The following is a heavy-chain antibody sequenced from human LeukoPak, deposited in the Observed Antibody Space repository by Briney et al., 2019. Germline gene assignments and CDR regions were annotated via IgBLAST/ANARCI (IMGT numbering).Heavy chain of an antibody. D-gene: IGHD3-10*01. Sequence: PSETLSLTCAFYGGSFRGYYGSWIRQSPGKGLEWIGEINHSGAIDYNTSLKRRVTISVDTSKNQFSLNLNSVTAADTAVYYCTRGGYGPGSHYRFWGQGTLVTVSS. J-gene: IGHJ4*02. CDR2: INHSGAI. V-gene: IGHV4-34*01. CDR1: GGSFRGYY. CDR3: TRGGYGPGSHYRF.